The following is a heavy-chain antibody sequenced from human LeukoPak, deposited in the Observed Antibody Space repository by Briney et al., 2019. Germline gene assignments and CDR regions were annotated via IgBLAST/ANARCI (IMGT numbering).Heavy chain of an antibody. CDR1: GGTFSSYA. CDR3: ARDPPIAAAPNCYYYYGMDV. D-gene: IGHD2-2*01. Sequence: ASVKVSCKASGGTFSSYAISWVRQAPGQGLEWMGRIIPILGIANYAQKFQGRVTITADKSTSTAYMELSSLRSEDTAVYYCARDPPIAAAPNCYYYYGMDVWGQGTTVTVSS. V-gene: IGHV1-69*04. CDR2: IIPILGIA. J-gene: IGHJ6*02.